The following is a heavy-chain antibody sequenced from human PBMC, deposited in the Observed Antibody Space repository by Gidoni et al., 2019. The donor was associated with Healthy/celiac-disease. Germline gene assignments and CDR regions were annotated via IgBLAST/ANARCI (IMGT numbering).Heavy chain of an antibody. CDR1: GFTFSNAW. CDR3: TTVRY. Sequence: EVQLVESGGGLVKPGGSLRLSCAASGFTFSNAWMSWVRQAPGKGLEWVGSIKSKTDGGTTDYAATVKGRFTISRDDSKNTLYLQMNSLKTEDTAVYYCTTVRYWGQGTLVTVSS. CDR2: IKSKTDGGTT. V-gene: IGHV3-15*01. J-gene: IGHJ4*02.